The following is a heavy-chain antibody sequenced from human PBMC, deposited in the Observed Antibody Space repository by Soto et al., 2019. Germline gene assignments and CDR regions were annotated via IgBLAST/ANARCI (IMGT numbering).Heavy chain of an antibody. J-gene: IGHJ4*02. D-gene: IGHD3-22*01. Sequence: QTGGSLRLSCAASGFTFSSYAMSWVRQAPGKGLEWVSAISGSGGSTYYADSVKGRFTISRDNSKNTLYLQMNSLRAEDTAVYYCAKGPYDSSGYGRYYFDYWGQGTLVTVSS. V-gene: IGHV3-23*01. CDR3: AKGPYDSSGYGRYYFDY. CDR2: ISGSGGST. CDR1: GFTFSSYA.